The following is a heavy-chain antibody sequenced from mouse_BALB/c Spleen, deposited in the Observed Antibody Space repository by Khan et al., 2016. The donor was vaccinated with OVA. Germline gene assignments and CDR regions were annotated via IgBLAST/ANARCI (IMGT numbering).Heavy chain of an antibody. CDR2: INPTSGYT. CDR3: ARDRIDY. V-gene: IGHV1-7*01. J-gene: IGHJ2*01. CDR1: GYTFSSYW. Sequence: QVQLQQSGAEQAKPGASVKMSCKTSGYTFSSYWMHWVKQRPGQGLEWIGYINPTSGYTEYNEKFKDKATLSADNSSSPAYMQLTSLTSEDSAVYYCARDRIDYWGQGTTLTVSS.